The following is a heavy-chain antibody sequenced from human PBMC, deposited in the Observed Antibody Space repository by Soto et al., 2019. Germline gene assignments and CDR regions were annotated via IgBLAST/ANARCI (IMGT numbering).Heavy chain of an antibody. D-gene: IGHD2-2*01. CDR2: TYYRSKWYN. CDR3: ARGSWGDIVVIPAADARDAFDI. J-gene: IGHJ3*02. Sequence: SQTLSLPCAISGDSVSSNSAAWNWIRQSPSRGLEWLGRTYYRSKWYNDYAVSVKSRITINPDTSKNQFSLQLNSVTPEDTAVYYCARGSWGDIVVIPAADARDAFDIWGQGIMVTDSS. CDR1: GDSVSSNSAA. V-gene: IGHV6-1*01.